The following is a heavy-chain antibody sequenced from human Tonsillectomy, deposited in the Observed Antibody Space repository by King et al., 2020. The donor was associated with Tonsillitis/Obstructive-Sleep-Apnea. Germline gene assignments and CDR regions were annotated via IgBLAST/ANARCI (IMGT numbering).Heavy chain of an antibody. CDR3: ARDRKEMATYYDFDH. D-gene: IGHD5-24*01. CDR1: GFTVSSKY. CDR2: NYSGNTT. Sequence: VQLVESGGGLIQPGGSLRLSCAASGFTVSSKYMSWVRQAPGKGLEWGSLNYSGNTTYNADSVKGRFTISRDNSKNMLYRHMNSLRAEDTAVYYCARDRKEMATYYDFDHWGQGTLVTVSS. J-gene: IGHJ5*02. V-gene: IGHV3-53*01.